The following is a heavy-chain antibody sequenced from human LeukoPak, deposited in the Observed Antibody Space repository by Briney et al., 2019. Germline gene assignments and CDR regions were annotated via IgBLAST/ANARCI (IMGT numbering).Heavy chain of an antibody. CDR2: ISYDGNNK. Sequence: PGRSLRLSCAASGFTFSSYAMHWVRQAPGKGLEWVAVISYDGNNKYYADSVKGRFTISRDNSKNTLYLQMNSLRVEDTAMYYCASGGFYDFWSGFYTPFDYWGQGTLVTVSS. V-gene: IGHV3-30*01. CDR3: ASGGFYDFWSGFYTPFDY. J-gene: IGHJ4*02. CDR1: GFTFSSYA. D-gene: IGHD3-3*01.